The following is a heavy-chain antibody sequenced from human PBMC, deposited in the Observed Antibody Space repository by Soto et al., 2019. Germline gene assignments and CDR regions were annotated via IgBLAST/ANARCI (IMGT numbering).Heavy chain of an antibody. CDR1: AFTFSNYA. J-gene: IGHJ4*02. CDR3: AKSQIGAARDGDY. Sequence: EGQLLESGGGLVQPGGSLRLSCAASAFTFSNYAINWVRQAPGKGLEWVSAISGRGGTPYYADSVKGRFTISRDNSKNTLYLQMNNMRAEDTAVYYGAKSQIGAARDGDYWGKGTLVTVSS. CDR2: ISGRGGTP. D-gene: IGHD6-13*01. V-gene: IGHV3-23*01.